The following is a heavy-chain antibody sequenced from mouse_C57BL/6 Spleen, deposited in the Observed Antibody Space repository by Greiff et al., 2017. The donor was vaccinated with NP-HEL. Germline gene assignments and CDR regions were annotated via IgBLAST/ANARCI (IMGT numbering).Heavy chain of an antibody. CDR2: IDPEDGDP. CDR3: TTGATVVATDLYFDV. Sequence: EVKLMESGAELVRPGASVKLSCTASGFNIKDYYMHWVKQRPEQGLEWIGRIDPEDGDPEYAPKFQGKATMTADTSSNTAYLQLRSLTSEDTAVYYCTTGATVVATDLYFDVWGTGTTVTVSS. CDR1: GFNIKDYY. V-gene: IGHV14-1*01. D-gene: IGHD1-1*01. J-gene: IGHJ1*03.